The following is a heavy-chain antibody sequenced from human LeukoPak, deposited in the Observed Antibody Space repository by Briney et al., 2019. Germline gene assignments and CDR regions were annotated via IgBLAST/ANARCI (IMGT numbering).Heavy chain of an antibody. Sequence: GASVKVSCKASGYTFTGYYMHWVRQAPGQGLEGMGWINPNSGGTNYAQKFQGRVTMTRETSISTAYMELSRLRSDDTAVYYCARDSSNTYYDFWSGYYTGYYYYYMDVWGKGTTVTVSS. CDR3: ARDSSNTYYDFWSGYYTGYYYYYMDV. CDR1: GYTFTGYY. CDR2: INPNSGGT. J-gene: IGHJ6*03. V-gene: IGHV1-2*02. D-gene: IGHD3-3*01.